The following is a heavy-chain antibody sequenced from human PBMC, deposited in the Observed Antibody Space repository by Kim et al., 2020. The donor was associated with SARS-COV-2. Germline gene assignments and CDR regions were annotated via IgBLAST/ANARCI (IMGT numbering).Heavy chain of an antibody. CDR2: ISSNGGST. Sequence: GGSLRLSCSASGFTFSSYAMHWVRQAPGKGLEYVSAISSNGGSTYYADSVKGRFTISRDNSKNTLYLQMSSLRAEDTAVYYCVKGPSWAVAGYYFDYWGQGTLVTVSS. CDR1: GFTFSSYA. J-gene: IGHJ4*02. D-gene: IGHD6-19*01. V-gene: IGHV3-64D*06. CDR3: VKGPSWAVAGYYFDY.